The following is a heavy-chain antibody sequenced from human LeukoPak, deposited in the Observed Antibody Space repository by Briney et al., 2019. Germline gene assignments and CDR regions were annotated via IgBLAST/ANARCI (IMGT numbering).Heavy chain of an antibody. D-gene: IGHD3-22*01. V-gene: IGHV1-2*02. CDR1: GYTFTGYY. CDR2: INPNSGGT. CDR3: ARDMYYYDSSGSGVY. Sequence: VSVKVSCKASGYTFTGYYMHWVRQAPGQGLEWMGWINPNSGGTNYAQKFQGRVTMTRDTSISTAYMELSRLRSDDTAVYYCARDMYYYDSSGSGVYWGQGNLVTVSS. J-gene: IGHJ4*02.